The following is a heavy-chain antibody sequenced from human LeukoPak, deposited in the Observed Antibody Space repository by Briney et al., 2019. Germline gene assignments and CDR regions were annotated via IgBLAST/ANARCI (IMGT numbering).Heavy chain of an antibody. Sequence: PGRSLRLSCAASGFTFDDYAMHWVRQAPGKGLEWVSGISWNSGSIGYADSVKGRFTISRDNAKNSLYLQMNSLRAEDMALYYCAKSGSSWYTGPIDYWGQGTLVTVSS. J-gene: IGHJ4*02. D-gene: IGHD6-13*01. CDR3: AKSGSSWYTGPIDY. V-gene: IGHV3-9*03. CDR2: ISWNSGSI. CDR1: GFTFDDYA.